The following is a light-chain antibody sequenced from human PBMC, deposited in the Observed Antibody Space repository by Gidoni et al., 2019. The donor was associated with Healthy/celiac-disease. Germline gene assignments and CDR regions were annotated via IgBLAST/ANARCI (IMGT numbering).Light chain of an antibody. Sequence: EIVMTQSPATLSESPGERAPLSCRASQSVSSNLAWYQQKPGQAPRLLIYGASTRATGIPARVSGSGSGTEVTLTISSLQSEDFAVYYCQQYNIWPLSFGGEIKVEIK. CDR3: QQYNIWPLS. V-gene: IGKV3-15*01. CDR1: QSVSSN. J-gene: IGKJ4*01. CDR2: GAS.